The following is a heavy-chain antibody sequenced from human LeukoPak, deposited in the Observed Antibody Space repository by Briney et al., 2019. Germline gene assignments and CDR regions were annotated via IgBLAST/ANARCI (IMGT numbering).Heavy chain of an antibody. D-gene: IGHD6-19*01. Sequence: GGSLRLSCTASGFTFDDYAMHWVRQAPGKGLEWVSGISWNSGSIGYADSVKGRFTISRDNAKNSLYLQMNSLRAEDTALYYCAKDGASSGWYPYYYYMDVWGKGTTVTISS. CDR2: ISWNSGSI. V-gene: IGHV3-9*01. CDR3: AKDGASSGWYPYYYYMDV. J-gene: IGHJ6*03. CDR1: GFTFDDYA.